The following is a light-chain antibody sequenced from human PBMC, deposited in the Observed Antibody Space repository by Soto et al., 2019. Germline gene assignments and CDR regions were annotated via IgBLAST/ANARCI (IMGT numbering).Light chain of an antibody. Sequence: EIVLTQSPATLSLSPGERATLSCRASQSVNRYLAWYQQKPGQAPRLLLYDASNWATGIPARFSGSGSGTDFTLTTSSLEPEDFAVYYCQHRSTWPMFTFGQGTKLEIK. CDR3: QHRSTWPMFT. CDR1: QSVNRY. V-gene: IGKV3-11*01. CDR2: DAS. J-gene: IGKJ2*01.